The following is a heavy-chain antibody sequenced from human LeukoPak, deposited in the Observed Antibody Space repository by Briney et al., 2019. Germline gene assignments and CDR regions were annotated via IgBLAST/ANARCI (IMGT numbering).Heavy chain of an antibody. D-gene: IGHD6-19*01. V-gene: IGHV3-30*18. CDR3: AKSYSSGWYYFDY. Sequence: GRSLRLSCAASGFTFSSYGMHWVRQAPGKGLEWVAFMSYDGSNKYYADSVKGRFTTSRDHSKNTLYLQMNSLGAEDTAVYYCAKSYSSGWYYFDYWGQGTLVTVSS. CDR1: GFTFSSYG. J-gene: IGHJ4*02. CDR2: MSYDGSNK.